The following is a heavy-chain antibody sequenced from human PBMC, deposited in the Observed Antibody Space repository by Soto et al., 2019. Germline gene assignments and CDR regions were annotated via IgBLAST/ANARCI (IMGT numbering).Heavy chain of an antibody. CDR3: ARQSNWFDP. CDR2: IYYSGST. Sequence: SETLSLTCSVSGGSISSGSYYWGWIRQPPGKGLEWMGGIYYSGSTYYNPSLKSRVTISVDTSKNQFSLKLRSVTAADTAVYYCARQSNWFDPWGQGTQVTVSS. V-gene: IGHV4-39*01. CDR1: GGSISSGSYY. J-gene: IGHJ5*02.